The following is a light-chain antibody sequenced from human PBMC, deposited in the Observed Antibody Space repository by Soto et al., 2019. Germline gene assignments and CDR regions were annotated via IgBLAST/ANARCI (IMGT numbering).Light chain of an antibody. CDR2: DAS. J-gene: IGKJ5*01. V-gene: IGKV3-11*01. CDR3: QQRNNWPPSIT. CDR1: QSINTY. Sequence: ENVLTQSPATLSLSPGEGATLSCRASQSINTYLAWYQQKPGQAPRLLIYDASKRATGIPARFSGSGSGTDFTLTISSLEPEDFAVYYCQQRNNWPPSITFGPGTRLE.